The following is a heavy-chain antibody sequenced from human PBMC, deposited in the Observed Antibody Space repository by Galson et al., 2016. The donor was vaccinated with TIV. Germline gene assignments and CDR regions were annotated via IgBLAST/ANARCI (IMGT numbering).Heavy chain of an antibody. V-gene: IGHV1-69*02. Sequence: SVKASCKASGGTFSTYTINWVRQAPGQGLQWLGRIIPVLGMTNYAQRLQGRVTITADRSTSTAYMELSSLRSDDTAVYYCARGDTGRHYEAYFDSWDQGTVVTVSS. CDR3: ARGDTGRHYEAYFDS. D-gene: IGHD3-3*01. CDR1: GGTFSTYT. J-gene: IGHJ4*02. CDR2: IIPVLGMT.